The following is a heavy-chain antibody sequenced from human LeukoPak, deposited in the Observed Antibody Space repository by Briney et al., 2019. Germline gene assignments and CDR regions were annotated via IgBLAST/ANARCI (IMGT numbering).Heavy chain of an antibody. V-gene: IGHV3-48*03. D-gene: IGHD2-2*02. CDR2: ISSSGSTI. CDR1: GFTFSSYE. CDR3: ARLSALLPKYCSSTSCYKYHYYGMDV. Sequence: PGGSLRLSCAASGFTFSSYEMNWVRQAPGKGLEWVSYISSSGSTIYYADSVKGRFTISRDNAKNSLYLQMNSLRAEDTAVYYCARLSALLPKYCSSTSCYKYHYYGMDVWGQGTTVTVSS. J-gene: IGHJ6*02.